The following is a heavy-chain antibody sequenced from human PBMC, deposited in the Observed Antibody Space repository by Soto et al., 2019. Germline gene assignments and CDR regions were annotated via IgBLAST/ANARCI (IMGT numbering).Heavy chain of an antibody. D-gene: IGHD3-10*01. CDR2: ISGSGGNT. V-gene: IGHV3-23*01. CDR3: AKDRVVRGVEGAFDI. CDR1: GFTFSNSA. Sequence: LRLSFAASGFTFSNSAMSWVRQAPGKGLEWVSTISGSGGNTYYADSVKGRFTISRDSSKNTRYLQRNSLRAEDTAVYYCAKDRVVRGVEGAFDIWGQGTMVTVSS. J-gene: IGHJ3*02.